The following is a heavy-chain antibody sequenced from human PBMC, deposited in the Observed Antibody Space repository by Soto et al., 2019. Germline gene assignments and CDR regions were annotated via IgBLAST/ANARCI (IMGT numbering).Heavy chain of an antibody. CDR3: TTGQRPIRFLEWLSRYYFDY. Sequence: QVQLVQAGAEVKKPGASVKVSCKVSGYTLTELSMHWVRQAPGKGLEWMGGFDPEEGETIYAQKLQCRVTMTEDTSTDTAHMELSSLTSEDTAVYYCTTGQRPIRFLEWLSRYYFDYWGKGTLVAVSS. V-gene: IGHV1-24*01. D-gene: IGHD3-3*01. J-gene: IGHJ4*02. CDR2: FDPEEGET. CDR1: GYTLTELS.